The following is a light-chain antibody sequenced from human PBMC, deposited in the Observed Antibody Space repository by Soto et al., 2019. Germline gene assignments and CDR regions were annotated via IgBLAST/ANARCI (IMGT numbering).Light chain of an antibody. CDR1: QSVYSY. CDR3: QQRSNWPLT. J-gene: IGKJ4*01. V-gene: IGKV3-11*01. Sequence: EIVLTQSPATLSLSPGERATLSCRASQSVYSYLVWYQQKPGQAPTLLIYDASTRATGIPARFSGSGSGTDSTLTISSLEPEDLAVYYCQQRSNWPLTFGGGTKVEIK. CDR2: DAS.